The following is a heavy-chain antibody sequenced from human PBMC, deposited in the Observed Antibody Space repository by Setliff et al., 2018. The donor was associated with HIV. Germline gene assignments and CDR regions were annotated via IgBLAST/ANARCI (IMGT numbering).Heavy chain of an antibody. D-gene: IGHD2-15*01. V-gene: IGHV3-21*01. CDR1: GFTFSSYS. CDR3: ARGVAAAGGEYDAFDI. CDR2: ISSSSSYI. J-gene: IGHJ3*02. Sequence: GASVKVSCAASGFTFSSYSMNWVRQAPGKGLEWVSSISSSSSYIYYADSVKGRFTISRDNAKNSLYLQMNSLRAEDTAVYYCARGVAAAGGEYDAFDIWGQGTMVTVSS.